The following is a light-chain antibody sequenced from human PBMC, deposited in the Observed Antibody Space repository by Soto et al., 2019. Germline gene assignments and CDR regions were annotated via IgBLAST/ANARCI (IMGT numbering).Light chain of an antibody. Sequence: EVVLTQSPGTLSLSPGEGATLSCRASQIVTGNFLAWYQQKPGQAPRLLMYDASTRATGIPDRFSGSGSGTDFTLIISRLEPEDFAVYYCQQYGSSQFTFGPGTKVDIK. CDR2: DAS. CDR1: QIVTGNF. J-gene: IGKJ3*01. CDR3: QQYGSSQFT. V-gene: IGKV3-20*01.